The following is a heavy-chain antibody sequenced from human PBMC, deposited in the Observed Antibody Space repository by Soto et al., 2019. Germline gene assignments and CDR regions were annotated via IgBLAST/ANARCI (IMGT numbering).Heavy chain of an antibody. CDR1: GFTFSSYW. V-gene: IGHV3-74*01. CDR3: ARDPRYNWNYGAFDI. Sequence: EVQLVESGGGLVQPGGSLRLSCAASGFTFSSYWMHWVRQAPGKGLVWVSRINSDGSSPSYADSVKGRFTISRDNAKNTLYLQMNSLRAEDTAVYYCARDPRYNWNYGAFDIWGQGTMVTVSS. D-gene: IGHD1-7*01. J-gene: IGHJ3*02. CDR2: INSDGSSP.